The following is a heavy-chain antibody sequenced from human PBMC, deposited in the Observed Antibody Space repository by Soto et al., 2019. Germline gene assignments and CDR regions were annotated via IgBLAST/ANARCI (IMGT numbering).Heavy chain of an antibody. Sequence: SETLSLTCTVSGGSISNYYWSWIRQPPGGGLEWIGYIYYRGSTNYNPALKSRLTISVGTSRKEFSLRLTSVTAADSAVYYCARDPGGRFDSWGQGTLVTVSS. CDR1: GGSISNYY. CDR2: IYYRGST. D-gene: IGHD1-26*01. J-gene: IGHJ4*02. CDR3: ARDPGGRFDS. V-gene: IGHV4-59*01.